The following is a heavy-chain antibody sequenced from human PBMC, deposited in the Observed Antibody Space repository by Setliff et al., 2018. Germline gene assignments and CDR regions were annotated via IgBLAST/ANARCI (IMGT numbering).Heavy chain of an antibody. V-gene: IGHV3-23*01. CDR3: ARDFGSHSFDY. CDR2: ISGSAGST. J-gene: IGHJ4*02. CDR1: RFTFSSYA. Sequence: GGSLRLSCAASRFTFSSYAMSWVRQAPGKGLEWVSAISGSAGSTYYADSVKGRFTISRDNAKNSLYLQMNSLRAEDTAVYYCARDFGSHSFDYWGQGTLVTVSS. D-gene: IGHD3-16*01.